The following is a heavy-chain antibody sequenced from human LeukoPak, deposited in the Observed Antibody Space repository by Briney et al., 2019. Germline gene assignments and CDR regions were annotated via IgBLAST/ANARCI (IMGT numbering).Heavy chain of an antibody. V-gene: IGHV3-9*01. D-gene: IGHD2-2*01. J-gene: IGHJ4*02. CDR1: GFTFDDYA. Sequence: GGSLRLSCAASGFTFDDYAMHWVRQAPGKGLEWVSGISWNSGSIGYADSVKGRFTISRDNAKNSLYLQMNSLRAEDTALYYCAKDTNYQLLHPPANDFDYWGQGTLVTVSS. CDR3: AKDTNYQLLHPPANDFDY. CDR2: ISWNSGSI.